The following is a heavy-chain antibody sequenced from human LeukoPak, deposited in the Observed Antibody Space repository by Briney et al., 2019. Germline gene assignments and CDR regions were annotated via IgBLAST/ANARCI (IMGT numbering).Heavy chain of an antibody. CDR2: IYYSGST. J-gene: IGHJ5*02. CDR3: ARSDRQWLVLFSWFDP. Sequence: SETLSLTCTVSGGSISSSGYYWGWIRQPPGKGLEWIGSIYYSGSTYYNPSLKSRVTISVDTSKNQFSLKLSSVTAADTAVYYCARSDRQWLVLFSWFDPWGQGTLVTVSS. V-gene: IGHV4-39*01. D-gene: IGHD6-19*01. CDR1: GGSISSSGYY.